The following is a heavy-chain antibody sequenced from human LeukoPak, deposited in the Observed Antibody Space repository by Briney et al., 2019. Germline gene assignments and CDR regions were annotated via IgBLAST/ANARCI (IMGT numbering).Heavy chain of an antibody. CDR1: GGSFSGYY. D-gene: IGHD6-19*01. J-gene: IGHJ4*02. V-gene: IGHV4-34*01. Sequence: SETLSPTCAVYGGSFSGYYWSWIRQPPGKGLEWIGEINHSGSTNYNPSLKSRVTISVDTSKNQFSLKLSSVTAADTAVYYCAREVAGTGYFGYWGQGTLVTVSS. CDR3: AREVAGTGYFGY. CDR2: INHSGST.